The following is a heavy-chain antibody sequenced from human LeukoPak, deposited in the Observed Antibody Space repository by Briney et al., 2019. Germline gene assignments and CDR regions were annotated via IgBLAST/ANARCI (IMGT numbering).Heavy chain of an antibody. Sequence: KAGGSLRLSCAASGFTFSSYSMNWVRQAPGKGLEWVSSISSRSSYIYYADSVKGRFPISRDNAKNSLYLQMNSLRAEDTAVYYCARDMDDIVVVVAATSAFDYWGQGTLVTVSS. V-gene: IGHV3-21*01. J-gene: IGHJ4*02. D-gene: IGHD2-15*01. CDR3: ARDMDDIVVVVAATSAFDY. CDR1: GFTFSSYS. CDR2: ISSRSSYI.